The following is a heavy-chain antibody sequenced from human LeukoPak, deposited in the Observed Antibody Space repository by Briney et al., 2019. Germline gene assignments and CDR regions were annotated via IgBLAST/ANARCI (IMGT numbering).Heavy chain of an antibody. D-gene: IGHD6-13*01. Sequence: GASVKVSCKASGYTFTGYYMHWVRRAPGQGLEWMGWINPNSGGTNYAQKFQGRVTMTRDTSISTAYMELSRLRSDDTAVYYCARDPNIAAAQGDYWGQGTLVTVSS. CDR3: ARDPNIAAAQGDY. CDR2: INPNSGGT. V-gene: IGHV1-2*02. J-gene: IGHJ4*02. CDR1: GYTFTGYY.